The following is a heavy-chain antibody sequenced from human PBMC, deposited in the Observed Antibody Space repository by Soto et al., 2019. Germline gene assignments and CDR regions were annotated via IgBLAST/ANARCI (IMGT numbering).Heavy chain of an antibody. D-gene: IGHD2-2*01. J-gene: IGHJ5*02. CDR2: INAGNGNT. CDR3: ARDSAAAMGGDWFDP. V-gene: IGHV1-3*05. Sequence: QVQLVQSGAEEKKPGASVKVSCKASGYTFTSYAMHWVRQAPGQRLEWMGWINAGNGNTKYSQKFQGRVTITRDTSASTAYMERSSLRSEDTAVYYCARDSAAAMGGDWFDPWGQGTLVTVSS. CDR1: GYTFTSYA.